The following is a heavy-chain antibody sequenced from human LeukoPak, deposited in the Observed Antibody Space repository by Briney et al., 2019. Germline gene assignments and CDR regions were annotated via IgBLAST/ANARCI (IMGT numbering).Heavy chain of an antibody. CDR3: TTRRDYGDYGDY. V-gene: IGHV3-15*01. Sequence: PGGSLRLSCAASGFTFSNAWMSWVRQAPGKGLEWVGRIKSKTDGGTTDYAAPVKGRFTISRDDSKNTLYLQMNSLKTEDTAVYYCTTRRDYGDYGDYWGQGTLVTVSS. D-gene: IGHD4-17*01. J-gene: IGHJ4*02. CDR2: IKSKTDGGTT. CDR1: GFTFSNAW.